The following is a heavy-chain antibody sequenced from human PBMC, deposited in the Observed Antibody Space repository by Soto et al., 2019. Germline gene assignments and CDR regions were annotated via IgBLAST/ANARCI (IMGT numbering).Heavy chain of an antibody. CDR3: ARSEGRDYDFWSGLDY. CDR1: GYTFTGYY. J-gene: IGHJ4*02. Sequence: QVQLVQSGAEVKKPGASVKVSCKASGYTFTGYYMHWVRQAPGQGLEWLGWINPNSGGTNYAQKFQGWVTMTRDTSISTAYMELSRLRSDDTAVYYCARSEGRDYDFWSGLDYWGQGTLVTVS. V-gene: IGHV1-2*04. D-gene: IGHD3-3*01. CDR2: INPNSGGT.